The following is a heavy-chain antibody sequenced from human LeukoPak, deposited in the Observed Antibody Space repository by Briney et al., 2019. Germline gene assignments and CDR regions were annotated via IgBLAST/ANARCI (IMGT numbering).Heavy chain of an antibody. CDR3: ARGGAGDGIDAFDI. V-gene: IGHV4-39*02. J-gene: IGHJ3*02. CDR2: IHSSGST. CDR1: GGSISSNSYY. D-gene: IGHD7-27*01. Sequence: PSETLSLTCTVSGGSISSNSYYWGWFRQPPGKALEWIGSIHSSGSTYYNPSLKSRVTISLDTSKNHFSLNLSSVTAADTAVYYCARGGAGDGIDAFDIWGQGTMVTVSS.